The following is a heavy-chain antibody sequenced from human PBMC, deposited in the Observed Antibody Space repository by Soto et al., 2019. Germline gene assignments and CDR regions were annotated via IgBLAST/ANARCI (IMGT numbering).Heavy chain of an antibody. J-gene: IGHJ4*02. Sequence: SETLSLTCTVSGGSVSSGSYYWSWIRQPPGKGLEWIGYIYYSGSTNYNPSLKSRVTISVDTSKNQFSLKLSSVTAADTAVYYCARTPVRGPDFWSGYYTYYFDSWGQGTLVTVSS. CDR2: IYYSGST. CDR1: GGSVSSGSYY. CDR3: ARTPVRGPDFWSGYYTYYFDS. V-gene: IGHV4-61*01. D-gene: IGHD3-3*01.